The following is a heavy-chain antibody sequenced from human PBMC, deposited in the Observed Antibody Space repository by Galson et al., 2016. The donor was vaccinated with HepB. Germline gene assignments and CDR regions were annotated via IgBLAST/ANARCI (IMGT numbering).Heavy chain of an antibody. CDR3: RMVGAALNRDY. CDR2: IKSKTYAGTA. Sequence: SGFTFSDAWISWVRQAPGKGLEWVGRIKSKTYAGTADYTAPVKSRFTISRDDSKNMVYLQMNSLNTEDTAVYYCRMVGAALNRDYWGQGTQVTVSS. CDR1: GFTFSDAW. J-gene: IGHJ4*02. D-gene: IGHD2-15*01. V-gene: IGHV3-15*01.